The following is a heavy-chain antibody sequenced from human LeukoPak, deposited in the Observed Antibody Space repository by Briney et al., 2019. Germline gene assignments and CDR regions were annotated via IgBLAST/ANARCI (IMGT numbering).Heavy chain of an antibody. CDR3: ARDPRGTYYYDSSGRFDY. J-gene: IGHJ4*02. CDR2: IYSGGST. D-gene: IGHD3-22*01. V-gene: IGHV3-66*01. CDR1: GFTFSSYS. Sequence: GGSLRLSCAASGFTFSSYSMNWVRQAPGKGLEWVSVIYSGGSTYYADSVEGRFTISRDNSKNTLYLQMNSLRAEDTAVYYCARDPRGTYYYDSSGRFDYWGQGTLVTVSS.